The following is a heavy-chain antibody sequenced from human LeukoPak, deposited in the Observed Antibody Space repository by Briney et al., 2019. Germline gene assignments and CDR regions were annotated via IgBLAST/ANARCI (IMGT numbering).Heavy chain of an antibody. J-gene: IGHJ6*02. CDR3: ASLAVSSSSYYGMDV. V-gene: IGHV3-7*01. D-gene: IGHD6-6*01. CDR1: GFTFSSYW. Sequence: GGSLRLSCAASGFTFSSYWMNWARQAPGKGLEWVASINHNGNVNYYVDSVKGRFTISRDNAKNSLYLQMNSLRAEDTAVYYCASLAVSSSSYYGMDVWGQGTTVTVSS. CDR2: INHNGNVN.